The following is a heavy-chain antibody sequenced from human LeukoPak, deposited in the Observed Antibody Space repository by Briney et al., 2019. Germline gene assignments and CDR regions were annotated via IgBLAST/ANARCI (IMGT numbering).Heavy chain of an antibody. V-gene: IGHV4-38-2*01. J-gene: IGHJ4*02. CDR2: IYHSGST. D-gene: IGHD5-24*01. Sequence: KTSETLSLTCAVSGYSISSGYFWGWIRQPPGKGLEWIGSIYHSGSTYYNPSLKSRVTISVDTSKNQFSLKLSSVTAADTAVYYCARCRDGYNFFDYWGQGTLVTVSS. CDR1: GYSISSGYF. CDR3: ARCRDGYNFFDY.